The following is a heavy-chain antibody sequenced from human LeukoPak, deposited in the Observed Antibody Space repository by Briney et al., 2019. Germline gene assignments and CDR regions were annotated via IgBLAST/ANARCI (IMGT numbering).Heavy chain of an antibody. D-gene: IGHD2-21*02. CDR2: ISNGKT. J-gene: IGHJ5*02. V-gene: IGHV3-23*01. Sequence: GGSLRLSCAASGFRFSSHAISWLRQPPGKGLEWVSAISNGKTYYADSVRGRFTISRDDSKNTVYLQMNSLRGEDTALYYCVREAGYCASVCLKSNWFDPWGQGTLVTVSS. CDR3: VREAGYCASVCLKSNWFDP. CDR1: GFRFSSHA.